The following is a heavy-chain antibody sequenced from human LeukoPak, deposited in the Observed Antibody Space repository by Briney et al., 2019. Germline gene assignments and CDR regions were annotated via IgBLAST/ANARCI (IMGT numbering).Heavy chain of an antibody. Sequence: GGSLRLSCAASGFTFSSYGMNWVRQAPGKGLEWVASIRSDGSDKKYADSVEGQFTISRDNSKSTLNLQMNSLRPEDTAVYYCAKSQVTGWYDFDYWGQGTLVIVSS. CDR3: AKSQVTGWYDFDY. D-gene: IGHD6-19*01. CDR2: IRSDGSDK. V-gene: IGHV3-30*02. J-gene: IGHJ4*02. CDR1: GFTFSSYG.